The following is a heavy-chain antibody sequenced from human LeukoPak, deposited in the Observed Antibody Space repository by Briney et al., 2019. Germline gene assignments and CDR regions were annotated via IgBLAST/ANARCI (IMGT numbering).Heavy chain of an antibody. V-gene: IGHV4-39*02. CDR2: IYCSGST. CDR1: GGSISSSSYY. Sequence: SETLSLTCAVSGGSISSSSYYWGRIRQPPGQGLEGIGSIYCSGSTYYNPSLKSRVTISVDTSKNHFSLKLSSVTAADTAVYYCARNVYYYDSSGYYGGVYYFDYWGQGTLVTVSS. D-gene: IGHD3-22*01. CDR3: ARNVYYYDSSGYYGGVYYFDY. J-gene: IGHJ4*02.